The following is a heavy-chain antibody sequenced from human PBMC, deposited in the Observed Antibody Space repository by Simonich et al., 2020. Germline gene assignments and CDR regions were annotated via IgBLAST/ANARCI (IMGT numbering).Heavy chain of an antibody. V-gene: IGHV4-39*01. Sequence: QLQLQESGPGLVKPSETLSLTCTVSGGSISSSSYYWGWIRQPPGKGLEWIGSIYYSGGPYYNPSLKSRVTISVDTSKNQCSLKLSSVTAADTAVYYCARHAGFAFDIWGQGTMVTVSS. CDR3: ARHAGFAFDI. J-gene: IGHJ3*02. D-gene: IGHD6-13*01. CDR2: IYYSGGP. CDR1: GGSISSSSYY.